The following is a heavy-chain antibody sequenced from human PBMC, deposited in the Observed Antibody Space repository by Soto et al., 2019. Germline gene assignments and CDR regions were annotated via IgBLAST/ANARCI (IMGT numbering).Heavy chain of an antibody. CDR1: GGSLNSYY. V-gene: IGHV4-59*01. Sequence: PSETLSLTWTVSGGSLNSYYWTWIRQSPGKGLEWIGYVSSTGSTNYNPSLKSRVILSLDTSTSEVSLSLTSVTAADAAVYFCARFSPPRKSYDSNPGWFDPWGQGIMVTVSS. D-gene: IGHD3-22*01. CDR3: ARFSPPRKSYDSNPGWFDP. J-gene: IGHJ5*02. CDR2: VSSTGST.